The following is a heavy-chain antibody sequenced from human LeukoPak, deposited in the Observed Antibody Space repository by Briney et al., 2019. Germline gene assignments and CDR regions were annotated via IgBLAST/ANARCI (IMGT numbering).Heavy chain of an antibody. J-gene: IGHJ4*02. Sequence: GESLRLSCAASGFTFSSYAMSWVRQAPGKGLEWVSAISGSGGSTYYADSVKGRFTISRDNSKNTLYLQMNSLRAEDTAVYYCAKNHDYGSGSYLDYWGQGTLVTVSS. CDR3: AKNHDYGSGSYLDY. D-gene: IGHD3-10*01. V-gene: IGHV3-23*01. CDR1: GFTFSSYA. CDR2: ISGSGGST.